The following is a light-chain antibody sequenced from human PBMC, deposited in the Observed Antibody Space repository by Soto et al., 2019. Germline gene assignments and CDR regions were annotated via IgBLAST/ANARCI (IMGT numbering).Light chain of an antibody. V-gene: IGKV3-15*01. CDR2: SAS. CDR1: QSISDT. J-gene: IGKJ1*01. Sequence: EIVMTQSPATLSVSPGERATLSCRASQSISDTLAWYQQKPGQAPRLLIYSASRRATGFPARFSGSGSGIEFTLTISSLQSEDFAVYYCQQYNNWPRTFGQGTKVDIK. CDR3: QQYNNWPRT.